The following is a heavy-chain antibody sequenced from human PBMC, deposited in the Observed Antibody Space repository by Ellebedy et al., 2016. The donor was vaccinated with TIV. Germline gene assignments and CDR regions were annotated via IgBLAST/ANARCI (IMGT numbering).Heavy chain of an antibody. D-gene: IGHD6-19*01. Sequence: GESLKISCAASGFTFSSYWMHWVRQAPGKGLVWVSRIDSVGSSTTYVDSVKGRFTISRDNAKNTLYLQMNSLRAEDTAVYYCARVEVGRSGPSYGMDVWGQGTTVTVSS. CDR2: IDSVGSST. CDR3: ARVEVGRSGPSYGMDV. CDR1: GFTFSSYW. V-gene: IGHV3-74*01. J-gene: IGHJ6*02.